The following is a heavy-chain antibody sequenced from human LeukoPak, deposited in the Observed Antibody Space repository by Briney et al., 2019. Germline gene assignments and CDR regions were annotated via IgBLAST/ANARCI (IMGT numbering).Heavy chain of an antibody. J-gene: IGHJ4*02. CDR2: ISTYNYNT. V-gene: IGHV1-18*01. CDR3: ARQVDTTMALPDY. D-gene: IGHD5-18*01. Sequence: GASVKVSCKTSGYTFTSYGVSWVRQAPGQRLEWMGWISTYNYNTNYAQKFRGRVTLTKDTSTSTVYMELRSLRSDDTAIYYCARQVDTTMALPDYWGQGTLLTVSS. CDR1: GYTFTSYG.